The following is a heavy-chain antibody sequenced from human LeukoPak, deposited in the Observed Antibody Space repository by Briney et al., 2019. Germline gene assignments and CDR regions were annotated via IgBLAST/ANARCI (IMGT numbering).Heavy chain of an antibody. CDR3: ARGKYDSSGYNFDY. Sequence: ASVKVSCKASGGTFSSYAISWVRQAPGQGLEWMGGIIPILGTANYAQKFQGRVTITAGESTSTAYMELSSLRSEDTAVYYCARGKYDSSGYNFDYWGQGTLVTVSS. J-gene: IGHJ4*02. CDR1: GGTFSSYA. V-gene: IGHV1-69*13. D-gene: IGHD3-22*01. CDR2: IIPILGTA.